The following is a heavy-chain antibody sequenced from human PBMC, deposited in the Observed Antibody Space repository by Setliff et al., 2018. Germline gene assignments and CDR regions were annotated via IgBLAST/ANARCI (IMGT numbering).Heavy chain of an antibody. D-gene: IGHD3-3*02. CDR3: ARHLWGRYMAESSDYFDY. CDR1: GYSISSGHF. J-gene: IGHJ4*03. V-gene: IGHV4-38-2*01. CDR2: IFHSGNT. Sequence: PSETLSLTCGVSGYSISSGHFWGWIRQPPGKGLEWLGNIFHSGNTYYNPSLEGRVTISVDTSNNQFSLKLSSVTAADTAVYYCARHLWGRYMAESSDYFDYWGPWTLLVTVSS.